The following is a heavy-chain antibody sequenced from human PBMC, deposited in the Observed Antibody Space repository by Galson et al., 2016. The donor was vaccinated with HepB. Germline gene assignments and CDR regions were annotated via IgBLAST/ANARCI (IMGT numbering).Heavy chain of an antibody. Sequence: SVKVSCKASEYTFTAYYLHWVRQAPGQGLEWMGWINPHSGATNYAKKSQGRVTMTRDTSISTASVELRSLRSDDTAIYYCAKDQCSGGDCFTTFDNWGQGTLVIVSS. D-gene: IGHD2-21*02. CDR2: INPHSGAT. V-gene: IGHV1-2*02. CDR1: EYTFTAYY. J-gene: IGHJ4*02. CDR3: AKDQCSGGDCFTTFDN.